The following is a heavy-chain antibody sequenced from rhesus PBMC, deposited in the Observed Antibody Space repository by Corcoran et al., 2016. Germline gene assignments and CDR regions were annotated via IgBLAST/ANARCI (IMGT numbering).Heavy chain of an antibody. J-gene: IGHJ4*01. CDR3: ARTPWGFSRFDY. CDR2: ISGSSGST. V-gene: IGHV4-165*01. CDR1: GGSFSGYY. D-gene: IGHD7-45*01. Sequence: QVQLQESGPGLVKPSETLSITCAVSGGSFSGYYWVWICQPPVKGLEWIGYISGSSGSTDYNPSLKSRFTISTDTSKNQFSLKLSSVTAADTAVYYCARTPWGFSRFDYWGQGVLVTVSS.